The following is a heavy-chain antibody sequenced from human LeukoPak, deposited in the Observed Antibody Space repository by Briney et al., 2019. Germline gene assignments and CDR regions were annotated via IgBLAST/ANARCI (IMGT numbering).Heavy chain of an antibody. CDR2: IYYSGST. V-gene: IGHV4-59*12. CDR1: GDSISSYY. D-gene: IGHD6-19*01. Sequence: SETLSLTCTVSGDSISSYYWSWIRQPPGKGLEWIGYIYYSGSTNYNPSLKSRVTMSVDTSKNQFSLKLSSVTAADTAVYYCARDSHHGAGIAVAGTDYYYYYGMDVWGQGTTVTVSS. CDR3: ARDSHHGAGIAVAGTDYYYYYGMDV. J-gene: IGHJ6*02.